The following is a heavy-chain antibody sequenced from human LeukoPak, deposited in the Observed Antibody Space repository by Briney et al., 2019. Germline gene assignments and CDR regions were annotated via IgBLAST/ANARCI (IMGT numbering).Heavy chain of an antibody. V-gene: IGHV4-31*03. CDR2: IYYSGRP. Sequence: SDTLSLTCTVSGGPNSRGGYHWRWIRQHPGKGLESNGYIYYSGRPYYNPSLKSRVTISVDTSKNQFSLKLSSVTAADTAVYYCARASPVYFDYWGQGTLVTVSS. CDR3: ARASPVYFDY. J-gene: IGHJ4*02. CDR1: GGPNSRGGYH.